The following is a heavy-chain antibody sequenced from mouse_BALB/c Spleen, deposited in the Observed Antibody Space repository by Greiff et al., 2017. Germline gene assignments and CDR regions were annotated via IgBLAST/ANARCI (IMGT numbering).Heavy chain of an antibody. CDR1: GYTFTDYW. Sequence: QVQLQQSGAELVMPGASVKMSCKASGYTFTDYWMHWVKQRPGQGLEWIGAIDTSDSYTSYNQKFKGKATLTVDESSSTAYMQLSSLTSEDSAVYYCARYYYGSSFAMDYWGQGTSVTVSS. J-gene: IGHJ4*01. V-gene: IGHV1-69*01. CDR2: IDTSDSYT. D-gene: IGHD1-1*01. CDR3: ARYYYGSSFAMDY.